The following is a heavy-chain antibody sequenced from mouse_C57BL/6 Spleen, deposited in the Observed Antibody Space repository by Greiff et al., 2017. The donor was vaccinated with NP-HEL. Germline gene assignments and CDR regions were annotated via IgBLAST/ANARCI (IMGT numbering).Heavy chain of an antibody. CDR2: IYPGDGDT. CDR1: GYAFSSSW. V-gene: IGHV1-82*01. Sequence: QVQLQQSGPELVKPGASVKISCKASGYAFSSSWMNWVKQRPGKGLEWIGRIYPGDGDTNYNGKFKGKATLTADKSSSTAYMQLSSLTSEDSAVYCCARRANWVDYWGQGTTLTVSS. D-gene: IGHD4-1*01. CDR3: ARRANWVDY. J-gene: IGHJ2*01.